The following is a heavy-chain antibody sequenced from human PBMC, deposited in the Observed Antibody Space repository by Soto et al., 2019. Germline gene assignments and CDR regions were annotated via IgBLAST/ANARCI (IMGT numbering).Heavy chain of an antibody. CDR1: GFRFSNYW. D-gene: IGHD1-1*01. V-gene: IGHV3-74*01. Sequence: GGSLRLSCAASGFRFSNYWMHWVRQAPGKGLVWVARINTDGSITSYADSVKGRFTISRDNAKNTLFLQVNSLGAEDTAVYHCASAESWNKTPDDWGQGIMVTVSS. J-gene: IGHJ4*02. CDR2: INTDGSIT. CDR3: ASAESWNKTPDD.